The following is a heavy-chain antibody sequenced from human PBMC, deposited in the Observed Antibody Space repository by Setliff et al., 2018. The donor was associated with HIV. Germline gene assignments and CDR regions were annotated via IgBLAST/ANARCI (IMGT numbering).Heavy chain of an antibody. D-gene: IGHD6-13*01. CDR1: GGSLSGHY. Sequence: SETLSLTCAVYGGSLSGHYWSWIRQPPGKGLEWIGESNHVGRTNYNPSLKSRVTVSVDTSKSQFSLKLSSVTPADTAVYYCASHAPYTSSWNAAAFDIWGQGTMVTVSS. CDR2: SNHVGRT. J-gene: IGHJ3*02. V-gene: IGHV4-34*01. CDR3: ASHAPYTSSWNAAAFDI.